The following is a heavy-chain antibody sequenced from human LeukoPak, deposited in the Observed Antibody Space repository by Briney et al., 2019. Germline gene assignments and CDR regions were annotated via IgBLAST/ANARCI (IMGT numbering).Heavy chain of an antibody. J-gene: IGHJ4*02. Sequence: GGSLRLSCAASGFTLCRYAMSCVRQAPRERLEWVSAISGSGGSTYYADSVKGRFTISRANSKNTLYLQMNSMRAEDTAVYYCAKGFSMITFGGVIVYWGQGTLVTVSS. CDR2: ISGSGGST. V-gene: IGHV3-23*01. CDR1: GFTLCRYA. CDR3: AKGFSMITFGGVIVY. D-gene: IGHD3-16*02.